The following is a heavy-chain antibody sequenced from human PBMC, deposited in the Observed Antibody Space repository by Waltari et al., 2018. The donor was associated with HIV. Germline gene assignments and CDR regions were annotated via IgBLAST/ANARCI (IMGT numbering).Heavy chain of an antibody. CDR3: ARSKRYYDSRGYGGGVDY. J-gene: IGHJ4*02. Sequence: QVQLVQSGAEVKKPGASVKVSCKASGYTFTSSGISWVRQAPGQGLEWKGGINTYNGNTNNAKKPQGTVTMTTETSRSTAYKELSSLRSDDTAVYYCARSKRYYDSRGYGGGVDYWGQGTLVTVSS. CDR2: INTYNGNT. D-gene: IGHD3-22*01. CDR1: GYTFTSSG. V-gene: IGHV1-18*01.